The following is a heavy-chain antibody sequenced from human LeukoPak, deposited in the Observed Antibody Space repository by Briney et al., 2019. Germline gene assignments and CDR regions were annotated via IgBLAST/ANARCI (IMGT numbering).Heavy chain of an antibody. D-gene: IGHD4-17*01. Sequence: SQTLSLTCTVSGGSISSGYYWGWIRQPPGKGLEWIGSIYHSGSTYYNPSLKSRVTISVDTSKNQFSLKLSSVTAADTAVYYCARDYGDYVHYYYYYYMDVWGKGTTVTVSS. CDR3: ARDYGDYVHYYYYYYMDV. V-gene: IGHV4-38-2*02. J-gene: IGHJ6*03. CDR1: GGSISSGYY. CDR2: IYHSGST.